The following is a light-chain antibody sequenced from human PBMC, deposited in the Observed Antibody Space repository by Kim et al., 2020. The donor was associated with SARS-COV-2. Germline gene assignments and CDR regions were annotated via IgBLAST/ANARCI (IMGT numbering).Light chain of an antibody. CDR3: MQAIQTPWT. J-gene: IGKJ1*01. CDR1: QSLLHSNGYNY. V-gene: IGKV2-28*01. CDR2: LGS. Sequence: DIVMTQSPLSLPVTPGEPASISCRSSQSLLHSNGYNYLDWYLQKPGQSPQLLIYLGSNRASGVPDRFSGSGSGTDFTLKISRVEAEDVGVYYCMQAIQTPWTFGQGTKVDI.